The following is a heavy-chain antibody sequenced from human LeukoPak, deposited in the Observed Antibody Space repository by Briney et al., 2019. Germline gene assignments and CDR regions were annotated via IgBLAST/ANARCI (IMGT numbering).Heavy chain of an antibody. J-gene: IGHJ4*02. D-gene: IGHD6-6*01. CDR3: ARWWSSSPRHGFDY. CDR2: ISAYNGNT. V-gene: IGHV1-18*01. Sequence: ASVKVSCKASGYTFTSYGISWVRQAPGQGLEWMGWISAYNGNTNYAQKLQGRVTMTTDTSTSTAYMELRSLRSDDTAVYYCARWWSSSPRHGFDYWGQGTLVTVSS. CDR1: GYTFTSYG.